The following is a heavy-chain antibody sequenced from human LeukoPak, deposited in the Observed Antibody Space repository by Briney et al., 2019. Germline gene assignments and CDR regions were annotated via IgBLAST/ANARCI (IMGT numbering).Heavy chain of an antibody. CDR1: GGSFSGYY. V-gene: IGHV4-34*01. J-gene: IGHJ4*02. CDR3: ARNSYDSSGYYVY. Sequence: PSETLSLTCAVYGGSFSGYYWSWIRQPPGKGLEWIGDINHSGSTNYNPSLKSRVTISVDTSKNQFSLKLSSVTAADTAVYYCARNSYDSSGYYVYWGQGTLVTVSS. D-gene: IGHD3-22*01. CDR2: INHSGST.